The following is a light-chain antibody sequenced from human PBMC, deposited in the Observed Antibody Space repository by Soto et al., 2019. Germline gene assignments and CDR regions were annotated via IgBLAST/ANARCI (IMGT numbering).Light chain of an antibody. CDR1: SSDVGGYKY. CDR3: CSYTGSFYI. V-gene: IGLV2-11*01. CDR2: DVN. Sequence: QSVLTQPRSVSGSPGQSVTISCTGTSSDVGGYKYVSWYQQHTGKAPKVIIFDVNKRPSGVPGRLSGSKSGNTASLTISGLQTEDDADYYCCSYTGSFYIFGTGTKVTVL. J-gene: IGLJ1*01.